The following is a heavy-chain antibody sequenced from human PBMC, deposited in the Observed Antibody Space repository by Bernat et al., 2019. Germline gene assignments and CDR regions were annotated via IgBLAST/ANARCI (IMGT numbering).Heavy chain of an antibody. CDR1: GFTFSSYW. J-gene: IGHJ3*02. D-gene: IGHD2-21*01. CDR2: IRQVGSER. Sequence: EVQLVESGGGLVQPGGSLRLSCAAPGFTFSSYWMSWVRQAPGKGLEWVANIRQVGSERYYVDSVKGGFTIARDNAKNSLYLQMNSLRAGDTAVYYCASGGVVIDAFDIWGQGTMVTVSS. CDR3: ASGGVVIDAFDI. V-gene: IGHV3-7*01.